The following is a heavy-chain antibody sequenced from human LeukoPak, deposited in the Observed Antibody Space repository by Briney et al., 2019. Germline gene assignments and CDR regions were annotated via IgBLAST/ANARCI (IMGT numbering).Heavy chain of an antibody. CDR3: ARGPVVRGVIVSASGMDV. CDR1: GGSFSGYY. CDR2: INHSGST. V-gene: IGHV4-34*01. J-gene: IGHJ6*02. D-gene: IGHD3-10*01. Sequence: SETLSLTCAVYGGSFSGYYWSWIRQPPGKGLEWSGEINHSGSTNYNPSLKSRVTISVDTSKNQFSLKLSSVTAADTAVYYCARGPVVRGVIVSASGMDVWGQGTTVTVSS.